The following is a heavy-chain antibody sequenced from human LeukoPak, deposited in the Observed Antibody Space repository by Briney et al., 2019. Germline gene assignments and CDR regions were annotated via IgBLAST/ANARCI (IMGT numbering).Heavy chain of an antibody. V-gene: IGHV1-2*02. J-gene: IGHJ6*03. CDR2: INPKTGGT. D-gene: IGHD4-11*01. CDR3: ARGSSKYVFGYYMDV. CDR1: GYTLTMYY. Sequence: ASVKVSCKASGYTLTMYYIHWVRQAPGQGLEWVGWINPKTGGTNYAQKFLDRVTMTTDMSTSTAYMELIGLRSRDTAVYFCARGSSKYVFGYYMDVWGKGTTIIVSS.